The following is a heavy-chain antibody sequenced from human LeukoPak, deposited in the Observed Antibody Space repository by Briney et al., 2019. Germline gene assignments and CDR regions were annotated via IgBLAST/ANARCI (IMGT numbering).Heavy chain of an antibody. Sequence: SETLSLTCAVSGGSISSSNWWSWVRQPPGKGLEWIGEIYHSGSTNYNPSLKSRVTISVDTSKNQFSLKLSSVTAADTAVYYCARGSPYYDYVWGSYRLNYFDYWGQGTLVTVSS. CDR3: ARGSPYYDYVWGSYRLNYFDY. D-gene: IGHD3-16*02. CDR1: GGSISSSNW. CDR2: IYHSGST. J-gene: IGHJ4*02. V-gene: IGHV4-4*02.